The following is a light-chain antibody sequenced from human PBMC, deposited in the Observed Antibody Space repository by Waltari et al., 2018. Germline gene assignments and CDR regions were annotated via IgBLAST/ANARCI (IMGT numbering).Light chain of an antibody. V-gene: IGKV4-1*01. CDR3: QEYYGTPPDT. CDR1: QSVLYSSNNKNY. J-gene: IGKJ2*01. CDR2: WAS. Sequence: DIVMTQSPDSLAVSLGERATINCKSSQSVLYSSNNKNYLAWYQQKPGQPPKLLIYWASTRESGVPDRFSGSGSWTDFTLTISSLQAEDVAVYYCQEYYGTPPDTFGQGTKLEIK.